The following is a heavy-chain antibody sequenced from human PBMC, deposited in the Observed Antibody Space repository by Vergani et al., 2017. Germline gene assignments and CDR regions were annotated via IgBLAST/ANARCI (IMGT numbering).Heavy chain of an antibody. CDR2: MNPKSGNS. J-gene: IGHJ5*02. Sequence: QVQLVQSGAEVKKPGASVKVSCWASGYTFIEYDIDWVRQAAGQGLEWMGWMNPKSGNSGFAQKFQGRVTMTRDTSIRTAYMELNSLTSEDTAVYYCARAPGRRCSGGSCYSSFRWFDPWGQGTLVTVFS. CDR1: GYTFIEYD. D-gene: IGHD2-15*01. CDR3: ARAPGRRCSGGSCYSSFRWFDP. V-gene: IGHV1-8*01.